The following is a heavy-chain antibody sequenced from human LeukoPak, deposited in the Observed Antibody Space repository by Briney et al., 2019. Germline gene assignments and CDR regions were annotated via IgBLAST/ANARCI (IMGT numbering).Heavy chain of an antibody. Sequence: PGGSLRLSCAASGFTFSSHTMKWVRQAPGKGLEWVSSISSSSSNIYYADSVKGRFTISRDNAKNSLYLQMNSLRAEDTAIYYCARADGYSSGWLDYWGQGTLVTVSS. D-gene: IGHD6-19*01. V-gene: IGHV3-21*01. CDR3: ARADGYSSGWLDY. J-gene: IGHJ4*02. CDR2: ISSSSSNI. CDR1: GFTFSSHT.